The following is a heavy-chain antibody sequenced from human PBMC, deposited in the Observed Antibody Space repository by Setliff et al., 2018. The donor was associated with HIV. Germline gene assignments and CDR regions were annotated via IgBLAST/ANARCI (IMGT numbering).Heavy chain of an antibody. D-gene: IGHD3-10*01. Sequence: ASVKVSCKASGYTFTTYYIHWVRQAPGQGLEWMGIINPNGGSTSYTPKFQGRVTMTRDTSTSTVYLELRSLRSEDTAVYFCASKGGSENYPDSDAFDIWGQGTLVTVSS. CDR2: INPNGGST. CDR1: GYTFTTYY. V-gene: IGHV1-46*01. J-gene: IGHJ3*02. CDR3: ASKGGSENYPDSDAFDI.